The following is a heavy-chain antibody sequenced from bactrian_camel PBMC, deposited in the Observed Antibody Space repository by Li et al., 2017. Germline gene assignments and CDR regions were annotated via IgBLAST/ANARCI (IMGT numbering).Heavy chain of an antibody. CDR2: IYTGGTHT. V-gene: IGHV3S40*01. J-gene: IGHJ4*01. CDR1: GDTHSGYC. D-gene: IGHD4*01. CDR3: AADELVTRLKGLQTCDPNHYDYPD. Sequence: VQLVESGGGSVQAGGSLRLSCAGSGDTHSGYCMGWFRQAPGKEREGIAAIYTGGTHTYYADSVKGRFTISQDNSKNTVHLQMNSPKPEDSAMYYCAADELVTRLKGLQTCDPNHYDYPDWGQGTQVTVS.